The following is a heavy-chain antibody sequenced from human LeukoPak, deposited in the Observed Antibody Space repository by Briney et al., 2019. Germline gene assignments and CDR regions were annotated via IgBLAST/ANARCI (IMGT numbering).Heavy chain of an antibody. J-gene: IGHJ6*03. Sequence: ASVKVSCKASGYTFTGYYMYWVRQAPGQGLEWMGWINPNSGGTNYAQKFQGRVTMTRDTSISTAYMELSRLRSDDTAVYYCAREREGYYYYYMDVWGKGTTVTVSS. CDR2: INPNSGGT. V-gene: IGHV1-2*02. CDR1: GYTFTGYY. CDR3: AREREGYYYYYMDV.